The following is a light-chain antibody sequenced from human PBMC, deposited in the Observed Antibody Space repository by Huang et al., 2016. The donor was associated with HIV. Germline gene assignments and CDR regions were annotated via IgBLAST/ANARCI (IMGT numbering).Light chain of an antibody. CDR1: QSISSY. Sequence: DIQMTQSPSSLSASVGDRVTITCRASQSISSYLNWYQQKPWKAPKLLIYAASSLQSGVPSRLSGSGSGTDFTLTISSLQPEDFATYYCQQSYSTPDFGQGTRLEIK. J-gene: IGKJ5*01. V-gene: IGKV1-39*01. CDR3: QQSYSTPD. CDR2: AAS.